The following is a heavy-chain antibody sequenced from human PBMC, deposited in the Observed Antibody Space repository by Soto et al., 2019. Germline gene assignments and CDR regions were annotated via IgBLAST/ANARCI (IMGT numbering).Heavy chain of an antibody. CDR3: AGTPCSGGTCYYDY. J-gene: IGHJ4*02. Sequence: SETLSLTCTVSGGSISRGGYYWSWIRQHPGKGLEWIGYIYYSGSTYYNPSLKSRVTISVDTSKNQFSLNLSTVTAADTAVYFCAGTPCSGGTCYYDYWGQGTLVTVSS. CDR2: IYYSGST. CDR1: GGSISRGGYY. V-gene: IGHV4-31*03. D-gene: IGHD2-15*01.